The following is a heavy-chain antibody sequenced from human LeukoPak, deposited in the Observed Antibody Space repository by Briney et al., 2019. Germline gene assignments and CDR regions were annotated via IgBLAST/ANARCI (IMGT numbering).Heavy chain of an antibody. D-gene: IGHD1-26*01. CDR2: ISDTSRTI. CDR1: GFTFSSYS. V-gene: IGHV3-48*02. CDR3: ARADRSGTYNFDY. J-gene: IGHJ4*02. Sequence: TGGSLRLSCAASGFTFSSYSMNWVRQAPGKGLEWVSYISDTSRTIYYADSVKGRFTISRDNAKNSLSLQMNSLRDEDTAVYYCARADRSGTYNFDYWGQGTLVTVSS.